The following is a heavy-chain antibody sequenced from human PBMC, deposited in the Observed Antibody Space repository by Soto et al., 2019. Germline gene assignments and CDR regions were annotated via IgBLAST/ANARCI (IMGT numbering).Heavy chain of an antibody. CDR2: ISGSGGST. D-gene: IGHD3-16*02. CDR3: AKAAKYDYIWGSYRLCDY. J-gene: IGHJ4*02. Sequence: GGSLRLSCAASGFTFSSYAMSWVRQAPGKGLEWVSAISGSGGSTYYADSVKGRFTISRDNSKNTLYLQMNSLRAEDTAVYYCAKAAKYDYIWGSYRLCDYWGQGTLVTVSS. CDR1: GFTFSSYA. V-gene: IGHV3-23*01.